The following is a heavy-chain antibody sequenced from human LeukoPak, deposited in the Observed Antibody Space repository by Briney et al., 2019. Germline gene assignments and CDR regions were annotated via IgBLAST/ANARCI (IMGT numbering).Heavy chain of an antibody. Sequence: QPGGSLRLSCAASGFTFSSYSMNWVRQAPGKGLEWVSYISGGSSYISYTDSVKGRFTISRDNAKNSLYLQINSLRDEDTAVYYCARDLLATLYDILTGYYIGDAFDIWGQGTMVTVSS. V-gene: IGHV3-48*02. CDR2: ISGGSSYI. J-gene: IGHJ3*02. D-gene: IGHD3-9*01. CDR1: GFTFSSYS. CDR3: ARDLLATLYDILTGYYIGDAFDI.